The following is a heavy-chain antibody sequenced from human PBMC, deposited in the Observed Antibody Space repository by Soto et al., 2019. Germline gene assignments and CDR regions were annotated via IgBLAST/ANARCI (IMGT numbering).Heavy chain of an antibody. CDR3: ARGDGFYSGYDKGAFDI. Sequence: GSLRLSCAASGFTFSSYGMHWVRQAPGKGLEWVAVIWYDGSNKYYADSVKGRFTISRDNSKNTLYLQMNSLRAEDTAVYYCARGDGFYSGYDKGAFDIWGQGIMVTVSS. D-gene: IGHD5-12*01. CDR1: GFTFSSYG. V-gene: IGHV3-33*01. J-gene: IGHJ3*02. CDR2: IWYDGSNK.